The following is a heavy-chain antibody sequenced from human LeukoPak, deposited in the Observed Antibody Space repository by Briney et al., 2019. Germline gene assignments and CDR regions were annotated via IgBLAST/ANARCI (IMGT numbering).Heavy chain of an antibody. Sequence: GGPLRLSCAASGFRFSDFTMTWVRQAPGKGPEWVSAIGGRGGSTYYADSLGGRFTISRDNSKDMLYLQMNSLKVEDTATYYCGKEGGAWGQGTKVTVSS. CDR3: GKEGGA. CDR1: GFRFSDFT. D-gene: IGHD3-16*01. V-gene: IGHV3-23*01. CDR2: IGGRGGST. J-gene: IGHJ5*02.